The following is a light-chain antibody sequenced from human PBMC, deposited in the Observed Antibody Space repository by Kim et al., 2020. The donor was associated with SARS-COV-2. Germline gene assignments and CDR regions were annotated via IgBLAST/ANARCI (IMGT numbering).Light chain of an antibody. V-gene: IGKV3-20*01. CDR3: QQYGSSPPYT. CDR1: QSVSSSY. Sequence: SPGERATRSSRASQSVSSSYLAWYQQKPGQAPRLLIYGASSRATGIPDRFSGSGSGTDFTLTISRLEPEDFAVYYCQQYGSSPPYTFGQGTKLEI. CDR2: GAS. J-gene: IGKJ2*01.